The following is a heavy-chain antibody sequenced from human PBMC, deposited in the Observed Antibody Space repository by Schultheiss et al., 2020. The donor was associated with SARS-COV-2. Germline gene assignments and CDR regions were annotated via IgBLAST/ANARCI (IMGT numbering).Heavy chain of an antibody. D-gene: IGHD5-12*01. J-gene: IGHJ4*02. V-gene: IGHV4-30-2*01. CDR2: INHSGST. CDR1: GGSISSGGYS. CDR3: ARVFRTQYSGYDYGLDY. Sequence: SETLSLTCAVSGGSISSGGYSWSWIRQPPGKGQEWIGEINHSGSTNYNPSLKSRVTISVDTSKNQFSLKLSSVTAADTAVYYCARVFRTQYSGYDYGLDYWGQGTLVTVSS.